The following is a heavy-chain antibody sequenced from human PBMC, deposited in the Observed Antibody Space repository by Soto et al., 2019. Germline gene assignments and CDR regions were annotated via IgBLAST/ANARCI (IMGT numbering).Heavy chain of an antibody. CDR2: ISHDGSKK. CDR1: GFTFSSNA. D-gene: IGHD2-21*01. Sequence: QVQLVESGGGVVQPGRSLRLSCAASGFTFSSNAMHWVRQAPGKGLEWVAVISHDGSKKYYADSVKGRFTISRDNSKNTLYLQVNSLSAEDTAVYYCAGGVVICVDYWGQGTLVTVSS. V-gene: IGHV3-30-3*01. CDR3: AGGVVICVDY. J-gene: IGHJ4*02.